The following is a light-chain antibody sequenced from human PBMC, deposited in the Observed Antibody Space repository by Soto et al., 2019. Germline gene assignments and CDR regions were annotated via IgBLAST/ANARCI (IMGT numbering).Light chain of an antibody. CDR1: SSNIGSHT. Sequence: QSVLTQPPSASGTPGQRVTISCSGSSSNIGSHTVNWYQQLPGTAPKLLLYTDNQRPSGVPDRFSGSKSGTSASLAISGLQSEDEADYYCAAWDDSLKGPVFGGGPKLTVL. J-gene: IGLJ2*01. CDR2: TDN. CDR3: AAWDDSLKGPV. V-gene: IGLV1-44*01.